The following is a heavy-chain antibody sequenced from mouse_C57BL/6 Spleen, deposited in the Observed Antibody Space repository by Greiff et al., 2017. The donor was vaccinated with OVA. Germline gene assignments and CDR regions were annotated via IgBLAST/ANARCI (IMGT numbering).Heavy chain of an antibody. V-gene: IGHV3-6*01. Sequence: EVKLMESGPGLVKPSQSLSLTCSVTGYSITSGYYWNWIRQFPGNKLEWMGYISYDGSNNYNPSLKNRISITRDTSKNQFFLKLNSVTTEDTATYYCARGTYYSNYFDYWGQGTTLTVSS. CDR2: ISYDGSN. D-gene: IGHD2-5*01. CDR1: GYSITSGYY. CDR3: ARGTYYSNYFDY. J-gene: IGHJ2*01.